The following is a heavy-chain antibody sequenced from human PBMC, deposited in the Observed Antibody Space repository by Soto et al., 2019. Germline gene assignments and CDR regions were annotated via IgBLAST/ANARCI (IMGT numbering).Heavy chain of an antibody. CDR2: INFNGGRT. D-gene: IGHD5-18*01. CDR1: VFTFSNYA. V-gene: IGHV3-64*04. CDR3: ARGSGYTYRDV. Sequence: GWSLRLSCSASVFTFSNYAMHWVRQAPGKGLEYVSSINFNGGRTFYADSVKGRFTISRDNAKNSLYLQMNSLRAEDTAVYYCARGSGYTYRDVWGQGTTVTVSS. J-gene: IGHJ6*02.